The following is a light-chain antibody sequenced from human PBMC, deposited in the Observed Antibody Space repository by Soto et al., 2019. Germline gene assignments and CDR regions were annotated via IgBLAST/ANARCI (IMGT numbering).Light chain of an antibody. CDR1: SSDVGDSNY. CDR3: RSYTSSSIL. CDR2: DVS. Sequence: QSVLTQPASVSGSPGQSITISCTGTSSDVGDSNYVSWYQQHPGKAPKLMIYDVSYRPSGVSNRFSGSKSGNTASLTISGLQAEDEADYYPRSYTSSSILFGTGTKVT. J-gene: IGLJ1*01. V-gene: IGLV2-14*01.